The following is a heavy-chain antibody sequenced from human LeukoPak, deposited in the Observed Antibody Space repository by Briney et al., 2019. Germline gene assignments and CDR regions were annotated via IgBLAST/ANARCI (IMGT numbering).Heavy chain of an antibody. CDR2: IKQDGSEI. Sequence: PGGSLRLSCAASGFTFPSYWMSWVRQAPGTGLEWVANIKQDGSEIYYVDSVKGRFTISRDNAKNSLYLQMNSLRVEDAAVYYCARVSYVTGIPFADRWGQGTLVTVSP. V-gene: IGHV3-7*01. J-gene: IGHJ5*02. CDR3: ARVSYVTGIPFADR. D-gene: IGHD3-10*02. CDR1: GFTFPSYW.